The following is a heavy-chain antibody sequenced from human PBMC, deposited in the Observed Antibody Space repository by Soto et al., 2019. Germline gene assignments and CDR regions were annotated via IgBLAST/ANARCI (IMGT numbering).Heavy chain of an antibody. CDR2: ISAYNGNT. CDR3: ARDLGTAVAGTPDY. J-gene: IGHJ4*02. V-gene: IGHV1-18*01. D-gene: IGHD6-19*01. Sequence: GASVKVSCKASGYTFTSYGISWVRQAPGQGLEWMGWISAYNGNTNYAQKLQGRVTMTTDTSTSTAYMELRSLRSDDTAVYYCARDLGTAVAGTPDYWGQGTLVTVSS. CDR1: GYTFTSYG.